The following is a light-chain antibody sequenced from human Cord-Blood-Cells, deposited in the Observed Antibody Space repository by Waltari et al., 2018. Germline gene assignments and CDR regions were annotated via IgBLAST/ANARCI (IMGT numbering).Light chain of an antibody. V-gene: IGKV1-39*01. CDR3: QQIYSTPPWT. CDR1: QSISSY. J-gene: IGKJ1*01. CDR2: AAS. Sequence: DIQMTQSPSSLSASVGDRVTITCRASQSISSYLNWYQQKPGKAPKLLIYAASSFQSVVPSRFSGSGAGTDFTLTISSLQPEDFATYDCQQIYSTPPWTFGQRTKVEIK.